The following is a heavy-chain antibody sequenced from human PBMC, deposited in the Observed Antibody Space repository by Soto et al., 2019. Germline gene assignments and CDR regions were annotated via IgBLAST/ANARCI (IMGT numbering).Heavy chain of an antibody. CDR3: ARDDGYGWFDP. Sequence: QVQLVQSGSEVKKPGASVKLSCKASGYPFTGHALHWVRQAPGQSPGWVGWINGGNGNTKYSQKLQGRVTITRDTSANTGYMELTRVRSEDTAIYYCARDDGYGWFDPWGQGSLVTVSS. V-gene: IGHV1-3*01. J-gene: IGHJ5*02. CDR2: INGGNGNT. D-gene: IGHD3-16*01. CDR1: GYPFTGHA.